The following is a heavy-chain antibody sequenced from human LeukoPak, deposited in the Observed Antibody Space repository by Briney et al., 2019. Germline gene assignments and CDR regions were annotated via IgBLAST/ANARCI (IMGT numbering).Heavy chain of an antibody. D-gene: IGHD1-26*01. V-gene: IGHV3-53*01. CDR1: GFTVSSNF. CDR3: VRSLNSGSYADL. Sequence: PGGSLRLSCAAPGFTVSSNFWGGVGQAPGKGLEGVSVVYSVGTTYYADSVKGRFTISRDTSRNTLYLQMNSLRVDDTAVYYCVRSLNSGSYADLWGQGTLITVSS. J-gene: IGHJ5*02. CDR2: VYSVGTT.